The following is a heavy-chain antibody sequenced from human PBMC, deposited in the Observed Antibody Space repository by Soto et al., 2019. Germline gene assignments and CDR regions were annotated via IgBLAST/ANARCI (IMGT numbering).Heavy chain of an antibody. J-gene: IGHJ4*02. CDR3: ARRAETNGWNGFGADKYYFDF. CDR2: MNPNTGNS. CDR1: GYTFTSYD. D-gene: IGHD1-1*01. Sequence: QVQLVQSGAEVRKPGASVKVSCEASGYTFTSYDIYWVRQATGQGLEWMGWMNPNTGNSGYAQKFQGRVTMTSDTSKGTGHMEVSSLRSEDTAVYYCARRAETNGWNGFGADKYYFDFWGQGTLVTVSS. V-gene: IGHV1-8*01.